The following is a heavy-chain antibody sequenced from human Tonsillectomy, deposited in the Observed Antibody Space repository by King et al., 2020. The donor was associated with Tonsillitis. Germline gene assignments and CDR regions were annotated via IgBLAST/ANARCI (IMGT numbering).Heavy chain of an antibody. V-gene: IGHV3-9*01. D-gene: IGHD2-2*01. CDR2: ITWESATI. CDR3: VKDQLGFCSSSSCVAFDY. J-gene: IGHJ4*02. Sequence: QLVQSGGGLVQPGRSLRLSCAVSGFTFDEYAMHWVRQAPGKGLEWVSGITWESATIGYADSVKGRFTISRDNAKSSLHLQMNSLRPEDTALYYCVKDQLGFCSSSSCVAFDYWGQGILVTVSS. CDR1: GFTFDEYA.